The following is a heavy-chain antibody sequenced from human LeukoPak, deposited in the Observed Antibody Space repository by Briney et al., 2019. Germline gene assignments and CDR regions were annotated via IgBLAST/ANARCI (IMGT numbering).Heavy chain of an antibody. J-gene: IGHJ4*02. CDR2: IYYSGSA. D-gene: IGHD5-24*01. CDR3: ARLEMATITD. V-gene: IGHV4-39*07. Sequence: CXVSGGSISSSSYYWGWIRQPPGKGLEWIGSIYYSGSAYYNPSRKSRVTTSVYTAKNKFSQKLSYVTGASTALYYCARLEMATITDWGQGTLVTVSS. CDR1: GGSISSSSYY.